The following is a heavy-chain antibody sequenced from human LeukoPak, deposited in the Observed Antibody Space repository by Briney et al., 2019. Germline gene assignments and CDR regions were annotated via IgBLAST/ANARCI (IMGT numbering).Heavy chain of an antibody. D-gene: IGHD2-15*01. Sequence: GGSLRLSCAASGFTFSSYSMNRVRQAPGKGLEWVSSISSSSSYIYYADSVKGRFTISRDNAKNSLYLQMNSLRAEDTAVYYCARELRGYCSGGSCYSLYPYYYYGMDVWGKGTTVTVSS. CDR1: GFTFSSYS. J-gene: IGHJ6*04. CDR2: ISSSSSYI. CDR3: ARELRGYCSGGSCYSLYPYYYYGMDV. V-gene: IGHV3-21*01.